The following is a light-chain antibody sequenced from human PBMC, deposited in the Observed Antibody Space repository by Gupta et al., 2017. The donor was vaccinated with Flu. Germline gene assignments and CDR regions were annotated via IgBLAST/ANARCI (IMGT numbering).Light chain of an antibody. CDR1: QNVLYSSNNKNY. CDR3: QQYYTIPHT. Sequence: SLGERATINCKSSQNVLYSSNNKNYLAWYQQKPGQPPKLLLHWAFTRESGVPERFSGSGSGTDFTLTISSLQAEDVAVYYCQQYYTIPHTFGQGTKLEIK. V-gene: IGKV4-1*01. CDR2: WAF. J-gene: IGKJ2*01.